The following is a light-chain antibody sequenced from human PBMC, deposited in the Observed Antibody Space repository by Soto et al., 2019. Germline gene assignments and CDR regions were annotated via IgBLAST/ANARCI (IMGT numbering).Light chain of an antibody. J-gene: IGLJ3*02. CDR3: QSYDSSLSGWV. CDR1: RSNIGAGYD. V-gene: IGLV1-40*01. CDR2: GNS. Sequence: QSVLTQPPSVSGAPGQRVTISCTGSRSNIGAGYDVHWYQQLPGTAPKLLIQGNSNRPSGVPDRFSGSKSGTSSSLAITGLKAVDEADYYCQSYDSSLSGWVFGGGTKLTVL.